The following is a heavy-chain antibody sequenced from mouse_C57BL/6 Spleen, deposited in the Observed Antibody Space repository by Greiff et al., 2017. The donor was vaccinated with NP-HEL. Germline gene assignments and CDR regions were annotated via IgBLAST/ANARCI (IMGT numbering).Heavy chain of an antibody. J-gene: IGHJ2*01. CDR2: IDPETGGT. D-gene: IGHD1-1*01. CDR3: TRGATTVPYYFDY. Sequence: QVQLQQSGAELVRPGASVTLSCKASGYTFTDYEMHWVKQTPVHGLEWIGAIDPETGGTAYNQKFKGKAILTADKSSSTAYMELRSLTSEDSAVYYCTRGATTVPYYFDYWGQGTTLTVSS. CDR1: GYTFTDYE. V-gene: IGHV1-15*01.